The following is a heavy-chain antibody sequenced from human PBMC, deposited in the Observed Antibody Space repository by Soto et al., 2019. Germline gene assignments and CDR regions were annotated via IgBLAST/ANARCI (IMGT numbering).Heavy chain of an antibody. V-gene: IGHV5-51*01. J-gene: IGHJ2*01. CDR2: IYPGDSDT. CDR3: ARHVDSGYSGYDRPYWYFDL. Sequence: GESLKISCKGSGYSFTSYWIGWVRQMPGKGLEWMGIIYPGDSDTRYSPSFQGQVTISADKSISTAYLQWSSLKASDTAMYYCARHVDSGYSGYDRPYWYFDLWGRGTLVTVSS. D-gene: IGHD5-12*01. CDR1: GYSFTSYW.